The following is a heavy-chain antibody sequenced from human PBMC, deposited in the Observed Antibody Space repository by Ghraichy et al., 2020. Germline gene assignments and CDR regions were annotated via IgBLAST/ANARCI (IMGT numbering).Heavy chain of an antibody. V-gene: IGHV4-4*02. CDR3: ARRTVTLYYYYGMDV. D-gene: IGHD4-23*01. CDR2: IYHSGST. J-gene: IGHJ6*02. CDR1: GGSISSSNW. Sequence: SETLSLTCAVSGGSISSSNWWSWVRQPPGKGLEWIGEIYHSGSTNYNPSLKSRVTISVDKSKNQFSLKLSSVTAADTAVYYCARRTVTLYYYYGMDVWGQGTTVTVSS.